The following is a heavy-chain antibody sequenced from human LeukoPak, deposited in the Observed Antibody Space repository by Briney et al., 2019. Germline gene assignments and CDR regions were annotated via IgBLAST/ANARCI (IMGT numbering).Heavy chain of an antibody. CDR1: GNTFNNYW. V-gene: IGHV5-51*01. CDR3: ARWGLSSWYEGPRDY. J-gene: IGHJ4*02. CDR2: IYPGDSDT. Sequence: GDSLKISCKGSGNTFNNYWIAWVRQMPGKGLEWMGIIYPGDSDTRYSPSFQGQVTLSDDKSISTAYLQWSSLKASDSAMYYCARWGLSSWYEGPRDYWGQGTLVTVSS. D-gene: IGHD6-13*01.